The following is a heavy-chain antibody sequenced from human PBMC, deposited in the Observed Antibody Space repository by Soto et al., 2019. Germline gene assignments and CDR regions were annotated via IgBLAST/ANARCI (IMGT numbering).Heavy chain of an antibody. CDR3: IGYGY. J-gene: IGHJ4*02. CDR2: IYSGGTT. V-gene: IGHV3-53*01. CDR1: GFTVSSTNY. D-gene: IGHD5-12*01. Sequence: EVQLVDSGVGLIQPGGSLILSCVVSGFTVSSTNYMSWVRQAPGTGLEWVSVIYSGGTTYYADSVKGRFTISRDNSQNPPYRQMNRLRAAGTAVYYCIGYGYWGQGTLGTVSS.